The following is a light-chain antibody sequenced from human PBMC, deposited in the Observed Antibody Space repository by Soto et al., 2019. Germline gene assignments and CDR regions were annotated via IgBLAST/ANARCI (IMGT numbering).Light chain of an antibody. J-gene: IGKJ1*01. CDR2: GAS. CDR1: QSVSSSY. CDR3: QQYGSSPWT. Sequence: EIVLTQSPATLSFFPGERATLSCRASQSVSSSYLAWYQQKPGQAPRLLIYGASSRATGIPDRFSGSGSGTDFTLTISRLEPEDFAVYYCQQYGSSPWTFGQGTKVDI. V-gene: IGKV3-20*01.